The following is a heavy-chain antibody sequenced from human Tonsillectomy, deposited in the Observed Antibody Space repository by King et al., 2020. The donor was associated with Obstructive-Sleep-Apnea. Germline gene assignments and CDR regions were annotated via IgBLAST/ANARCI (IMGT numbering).Heavy chain of an antibody. V-gene: IGHV4-59*08. CDR3: ARHYSYYYGMDV. CDR1: DGSISSYY. Sequence: VQLQESGPGLVKPSETLSLTCTVSDGSISSYYWSWIRQPPGKGLEWIGYVYYSGTTNYNPSLKSRVTISVDTSKNQFSLNLSSVTAADTAVYYCARHYSYYYGMDVWGQGTTVTVSS. CDR2: VYYSGTT. J-gene: IGHJ6*02.